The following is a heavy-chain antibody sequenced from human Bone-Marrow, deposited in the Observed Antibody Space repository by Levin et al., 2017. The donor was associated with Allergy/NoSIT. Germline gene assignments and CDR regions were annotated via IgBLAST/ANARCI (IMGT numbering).Heavy chain of an antibody. Sequence: LTCAASVFTFIDYHMNWFRQAPGKGLEWISYISDSGESRYYADSVKGRFTITRDNAKKSVYLQMNSLRGEDTAVYHCVRDIWVDSSGYPLGSWGLGTLVIVSS. D-gene: IGHD3-22*01. CDR2: ISDSGESR. CDR1: VFTFIDYH. V-gene: IGHV3-11*01. CDR3: VRDIWVDSSGYPLGS. J-gene: IGHJ4*02.